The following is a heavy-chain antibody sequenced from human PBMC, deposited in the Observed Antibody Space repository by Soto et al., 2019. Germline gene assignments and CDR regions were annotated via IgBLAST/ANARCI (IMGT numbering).Heavy chain of an antibody. D-gene: IGHD3-10*01. Sequence: QITLKESGPTLVKPTQTLTLTCTFSGFAISTHGVGVGWIRQPPRRALEWLALIYWDDDKRYSPSLKSRLTITKDTSKNQVVLTMTNTDPVDTATYYCAHKRGLDFGDLNFDFWGQGTLFTVSS. J-gene: IGHJ4*02. V-gene: IGHV2-5*02. CDR2: IYWDDDK. CDR3: AHKRGLDFGDLNFDF. CDR1: GFAISTHGVG.